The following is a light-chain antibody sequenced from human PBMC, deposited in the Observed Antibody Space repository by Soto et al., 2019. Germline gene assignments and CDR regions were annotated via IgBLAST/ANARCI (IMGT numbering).Light chain of an antibody. V-gene: IGLV1-44*01. CDR2: NND. CDR3: EAWVDSLYGAL. CDR1: SSNIGANP. J-gene: IGLJ2*01. Sequence: QLVLTQPPSASGTPGQRVTISCSGSSSNIGANPISWYQQLPGTAPKLLIYNNDQRPSGVPDRFSASRSGTSASLAISGLRSEDEADYYCEAWVDSLYGALFGGGTQLTVL.